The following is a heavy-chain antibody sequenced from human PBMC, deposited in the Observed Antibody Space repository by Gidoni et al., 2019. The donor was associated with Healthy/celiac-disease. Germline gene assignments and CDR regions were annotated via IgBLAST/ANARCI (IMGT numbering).Heavy chain of an antibody. CDR1: GFTFDDYA. V-gene: IGHV3-9*01. D-gene: IGHD6-13*01. CDR2: ISWNSGSI. Sequence: EVQLVESGGGLVQPGRSLRLSCAASGFTFDDYAMNWVRQAPGKGLEWVSGISWNSGSIGYADSVKGRFTISRDNAKNSLYLQMNSLRAEDTALYYCAKDITSSWYRARGLMGAFDIWGQGTMVTVSS. CDR3: AKDITSSWYRARGLMGAFDI. J-gene: IGHJ3*02.